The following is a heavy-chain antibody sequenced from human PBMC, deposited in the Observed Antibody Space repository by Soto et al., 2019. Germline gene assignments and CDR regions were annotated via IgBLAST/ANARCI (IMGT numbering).Heavy chain of an antibody. D-gene: IGHD2-21*01. CDR2: IAPGNGNT. CDR3: AKGSRMWTPDY. V-gene: IGHV1-3*01. CDR1: GYTFTDYA. Sequence: QVQLVQSGAVVKKPGASVKVFCKASGYTFTDYAIHWVRQAPGQRLELMGWIAPGNGNTKYSQNFQGRVTITRDTSATTAYMELSSLRSEDTAVYYCAKGSRMWTPDYWGQGTLVTVSS. J-gene: IGHJ4*02.